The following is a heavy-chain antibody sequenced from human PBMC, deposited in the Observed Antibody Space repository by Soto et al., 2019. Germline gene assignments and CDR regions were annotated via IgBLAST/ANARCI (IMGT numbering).Heavy chain of an antibody. CDR1: GGSFKSGSYS. V-gene: IGHV4-61*01. Sequence: PSETLSLTCTVSGGSFKSGSYSWSWIRQPPGKGLEWIGYVYHTGTTSYNPSLKSRVSISMDTSKNQFSLNLDSVTDADTAVYFCARDFAYFDSWGQGTLVTVSS. CDR3: ARDFAYFDS. CDR2: VYHTGTT. J-gene: IGHJ4*02. D-gene: IGHD3-3*01.